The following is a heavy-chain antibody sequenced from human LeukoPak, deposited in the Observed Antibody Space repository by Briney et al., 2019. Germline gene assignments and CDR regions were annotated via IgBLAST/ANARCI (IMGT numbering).Heavy chain of an antibody. CDR1: GGSISIYY. CDR3: ARGASGSQTLFDY. CDR2: IYYSGST. V-gene: IGHV4-59*01. Sequence: SETLSLTCTVSGGSISIYYWSWIRQPPGKGLEWIGYIYYSGSTNYNPSLKSRVTLSVDTSKNQFSLKLSSVTAADTAVYYCARGASGSQTLFDYWGQGTLVTVSS. J-gene: IGHJ4*02. D-gene: IGHD1-26*01.